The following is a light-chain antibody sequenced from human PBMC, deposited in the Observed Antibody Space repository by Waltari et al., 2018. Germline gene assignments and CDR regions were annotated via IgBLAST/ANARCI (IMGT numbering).Light chain of an antibody. CDR2: IDH. V-gene: IGLV1-44*01. CDR3: AVWDDSRNDLV. J-gene: IGLJ2*01. CDR1: SSNVGTNT. Sequence: QSVVTQPPSASGTPGQRVTISCSGGSSNVGTNTVNWYQQLPGAAPHLLIYIDHQRPSGVPDRFSGSKSGTSASLAISGLQSEDEADYYCAVWDDSRNDLVFGGGTKLTVL.